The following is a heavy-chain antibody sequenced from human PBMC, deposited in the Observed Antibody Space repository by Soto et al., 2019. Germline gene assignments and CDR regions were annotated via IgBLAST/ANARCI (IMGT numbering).Heavy chain of an antibody. D-gene: IGHD6-13*01. V-gene: IGHV4-59*01. CDR1: GASISGNY. CDR3: AREGVSSRWYNYYGMDV. Sequence: SETLSLTCTVSGASISGNYWSWIRQPPGKGLEWIGYIYDSGSTNYSPSLQSRVTMSVDRSKNQFSLKLSSVTAADTAVYYCAREGVSSRWYNYYGMDVWGQGTTVTVSS. CDR2: IYDSGST. J-gene: IGHJ6*02.